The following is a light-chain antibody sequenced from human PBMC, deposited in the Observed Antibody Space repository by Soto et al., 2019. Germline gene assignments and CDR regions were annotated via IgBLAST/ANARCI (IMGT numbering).Light chain of an antibody. CDR1: QSVSSY. V-gene: IGKV3-11*01. Sequence: EIVLTQSPATLSLSPGERATLSCRASQSVSSYLAWYQQKPGQAPRLLIYEASNRATGIPARFSGSGSGTDFTLTISSLEPEDCAVYYCQQRSNLLTFGGGTQVEIK. J-gene: IGKJ4*01. CDR3: QQRSNLLT. CDR2: EAS.